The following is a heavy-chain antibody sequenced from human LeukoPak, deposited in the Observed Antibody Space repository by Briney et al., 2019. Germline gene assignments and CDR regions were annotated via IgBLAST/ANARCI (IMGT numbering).Heavy chain of an antibody. V-gene: IGHV5-51*01. CDR1: GYSFTSYW. CDR2: IYPNDSDN. D-gene: IGHD3-10*01. Sequence: GESLKISCKGSGYSFTSYWIGWVRQMAGKGLEWMGIIYPNDSDNRYSPSFQGQVIISADKSISTAYLQWSSLKASDTAMYYCARLATLMVRGVIEAYYYMDVWGKGTTVTLSS. CDR3: ARLATLMVRGVIEAYYYMDV. J-gene: IGHJ6*03.